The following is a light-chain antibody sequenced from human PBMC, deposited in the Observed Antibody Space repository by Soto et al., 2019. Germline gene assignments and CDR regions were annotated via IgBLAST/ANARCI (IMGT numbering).Light chain of an antibody. Sequence: DFQMTQSPSTLSASVGDRVTITCQASQNINNYLNWYQQKPGRAPKLLIYDASNLEAGVPSRFRGSGSGTDFTFTISRLQPEDIATYYCQQYENLPTFGQGTRREIK. V-gene: IGKV1-33*01. CDR3: QQYENLPT. CDR1: QNINNY. CDR2: DAS. J-gene: IGKJ5*01.